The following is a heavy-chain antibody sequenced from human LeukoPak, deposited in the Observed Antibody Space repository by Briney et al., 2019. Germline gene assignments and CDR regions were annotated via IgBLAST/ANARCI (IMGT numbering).Heavy chain of an antibody. D-gene: IGHD3-16*01. CDR1: GFTFSSYT. CDR2: IISSTRTR. V-gene: IGHV3-48*01. CDR3: ARDKDYAFDI. J-gene: IGHJ3*02. Sequence: GGSLRLYCAASGFTFSSYTMNWIRQAPGKGREWVSYIISSTRTRSYADSVMGRFTISRDNDKNSLYLQMNSLRPEDTAVYYCARDKDYAFDIWGQGTIVTVSS.